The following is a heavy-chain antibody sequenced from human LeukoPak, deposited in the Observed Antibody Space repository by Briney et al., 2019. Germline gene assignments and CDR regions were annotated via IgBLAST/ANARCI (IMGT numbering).Heavy chain of an antibody. D-gene: IGHD3-22*01. J-gene: IGHJ4*02. CDR3: ARDTRFYDNSRYFYFDY. V-gene: IGHV4-59*01. CDR1: GGSITSFY. Sequence: SETLSLTRTVSGGSITSFYWSWIRQPPEKWLEWIGSIHYTGYTSYDPSLKSRVTISSDTSHNPFSMKLRSLTAADTAVYFCARDTRFYDNSRYFYFDYWGQGALVTVAS. CDR2: IHYTGYT.